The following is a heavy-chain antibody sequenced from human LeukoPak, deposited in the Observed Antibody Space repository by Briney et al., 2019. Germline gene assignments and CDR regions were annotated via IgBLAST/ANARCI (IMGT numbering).Heavy chain of an antibody. Sequence: SETLSLTCTVSGGSISRYYWSWIRQPAGKGLEWIGRIYSSGSTNYNPSLKSRVTMSVDTSKNQFSLKLSSVTAADTAVYYCARDFSSSSTVYYYYYMDVWGKGTTVTVSS. CDR3: ARDFSSSSTVYYYYYMDV. J-gene: IGHJ6*03. CDR2: IYSSGST. CDR1: GGSISRYY. D-gene: IGHD6-6*01. V-gene: IGHV4-4*07.